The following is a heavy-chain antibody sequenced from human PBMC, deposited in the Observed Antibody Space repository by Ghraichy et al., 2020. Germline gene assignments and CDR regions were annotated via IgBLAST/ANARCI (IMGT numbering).Heavy chain of an antibody. D-gene: IGHD3-22*01. CDR1: GDSVSSNSAA. J-gene: IGHJ3*02. CDR3: ARDHYYYDSSGGDAFDI. CDR2: TYYRSKWYN. V-gene: IGHV6-1*01. Sequence: SETLSLTCAISGDSVSSNSAAWNWIRQSPSRGLEWLGRTYYRSKWYNDYAVSVKSRITINPDTSKNQFSLQLNSVTPEDTAVYYCARDHYYYDSSGGDAFDIWGQGTMVTVSS.